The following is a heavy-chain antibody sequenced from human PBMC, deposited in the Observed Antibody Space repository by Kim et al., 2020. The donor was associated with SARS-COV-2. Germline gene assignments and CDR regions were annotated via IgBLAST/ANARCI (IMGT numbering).Heavy chain of an antibody. Sequence: GGSLRLSCAASGFSFSSYGMHWVRQAPGKGLEWVASISYDGSKKYYADSVKGRFTISRDRSENTLYLQMNSLRAEDTAVYYCMSYYYESSGYYYSFDYWGQGTLVTVSS. D-gene: IGHD3-22*01. J-gene: IGHJ4*02. CDR3: MSYYYESSGYYYSFDY. CDR2: ISYDGSKK. V-gene: IGHV3-30*03. CDR1: GFSFSSYG.